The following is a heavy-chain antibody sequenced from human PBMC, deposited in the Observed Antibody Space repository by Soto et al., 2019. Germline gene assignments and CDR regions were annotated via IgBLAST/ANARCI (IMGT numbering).Heavy chain of an antibody. Sequence: XSVKVSFKASGYTFTGYYMHLVRQAPGQGLEWMGWINPNSGGTNYAQKFQGWVTMTRDTSISTAYMELSRMRSDDTAVYYCARDSHRGSDAFDIWGQGTMVT. CDR3: ARDSHRGSDAFDI. CDR2: INPNSGGT. CDR1: GYTFTGYY. V-gene: IGHV1-2*04. J-gene: IGHJ3*02. D-gene: IGHD2-15*01.